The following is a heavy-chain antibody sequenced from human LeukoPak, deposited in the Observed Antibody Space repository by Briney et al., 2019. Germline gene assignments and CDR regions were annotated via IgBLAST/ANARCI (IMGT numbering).Heavy chain of an antibody. CDR3: ARGIRMIKDSTYYFDY. V-gene: IGHV1-8*03. D-gene: IGHD2/OR15-2a*01. CDR1: GYTFGNYG. CDR2: MNPNSGNT. Sequence: ASVKVSCKASGYTFGNYGISWVRQATGQGLEWMGWMNPNSGNTGYAQKFQGRVTITRNTSISTAYMELSSLRSEDTAVYYCARGIRMIKDSTYYFDYWGQGTLVTVSS. J-gene: IGHJ4*02.